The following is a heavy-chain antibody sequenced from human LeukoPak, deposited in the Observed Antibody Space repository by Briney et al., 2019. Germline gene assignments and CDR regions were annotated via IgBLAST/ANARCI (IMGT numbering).Heavy chain of an antibody. CDR1: GFTFSTYA. CDR2: ISSNGGST. V-gene: IGHV3-64D*09. J-gene: IGHJ4*02. D-gene: IGHD6-13*01. CDR3: ARRGTSSSWAHFDY. Sequence: GGSLRLSCSASGFTFSTYAMHWVRQARGKGLEYVAAISSNGGSTYYADSVKGRFTISRDNSKNTLYLQMSSLRAEDTAVYYCARRGTSSSWAHFDYWGQGTLVTVSS.